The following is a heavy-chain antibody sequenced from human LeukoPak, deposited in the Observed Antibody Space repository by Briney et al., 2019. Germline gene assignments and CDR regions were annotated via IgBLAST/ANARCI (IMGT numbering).Heavy chain of an antibody. J-gene: IGHJ4*02. Sequence: PGGSLRLSCAASGFTFSSYWMSWVRQAPGKGLEWVANIKQDGSEKYYVDSVKGRFTISRDNAKNSLYLQMNSLRAEDTAVYYCATAARRGDFDYWGQGTLVTVSS. CDR2: IKQDGSEK. D-gene: IGHD6-6*01. CDR1: GFTFSSYW. CDR3: ATAARRGDFDY. V-gene: IGHV3-7*01.